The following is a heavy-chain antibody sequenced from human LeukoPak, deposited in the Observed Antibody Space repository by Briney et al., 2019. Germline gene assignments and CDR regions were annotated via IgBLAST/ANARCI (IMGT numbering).Heavy chain of an antibody. CDR1: AGSISSSSYY. D-gene: IGHD2-15*01. J-gene: IGHJ4*02. CDR3: ARGKSVVAATSFDY. Sequence: PSETLSLTCSVSAGSISSSSYYWSWIRQPPGKGLEWIGYIYYSGSTNYNPSLKSRVTISVDTSKNQFSLKLSSVTAADTAVYYCARGKSVVAATSFDYWGQGTLVTVSS. V-gene: IGHV4-61*01. CDR2: IYYSGST.